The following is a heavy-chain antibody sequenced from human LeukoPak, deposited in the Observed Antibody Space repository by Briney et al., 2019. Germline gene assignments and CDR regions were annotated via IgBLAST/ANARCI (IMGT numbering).Heavy chain of an antibody. CDR2: ITRDGST. CDR1: GFTFSNYD. Sequence: GRSLRLSCAASGFTFSNYDMHWVRQAPGKGLEWVSAITRDGSTFYADSAKGRFPISRDNSKNTLYLQMNSLRAEDTAVYFCAKNFWSDKYYYYYMDVWGKGTTVTVSS. V-gene: IGHV3-23*01. J-gene: IGHJ6*03. CDR3: AKNFWSDKYYYYYMDV. D-gene: IGHD3-3*01.